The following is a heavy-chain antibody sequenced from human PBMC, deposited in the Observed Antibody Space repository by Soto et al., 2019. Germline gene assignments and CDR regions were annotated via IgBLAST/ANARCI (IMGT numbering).Heavy chain of an antibody. V-gene: IGHV3-7*01. CDR1: GFTFSSYW. Sequence: GGSLRLSCAASGFTFSSYWMSWVRQAPGKGLEWVANIKQDGSEKYYVDSVKGRFTISRDNAKNSLYLQMNSLRAEDTAVYYCARVPEGYSYGLRPYYYYYMDVWGKGTTVTVSS. CDR2: IKQDGSEK. J-gene: IGHJ6*03. CDR3: ARVPEGYSYGLRPYYYYYMDV. D-gene: IGHD5-18*01.